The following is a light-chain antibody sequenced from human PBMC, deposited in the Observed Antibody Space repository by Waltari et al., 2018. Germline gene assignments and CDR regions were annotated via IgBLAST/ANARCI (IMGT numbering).Light chain of an antibody. V-gene: IGKV3-20*01. CDR1: QSVGTY. CDR2: GAS. CDR3: QKYERLPAT. J-gene: IGKJ1*01. Sequence: EIVLTQSPGTLSLSPGERATLSCRASQSVGTYLAWYQQTPGQAPRLLIYGASNRAAGIPDRFSGSGSGTDFSLTISRPEPEDFAVYYCQKYERLPATFGQGTKVEIK.